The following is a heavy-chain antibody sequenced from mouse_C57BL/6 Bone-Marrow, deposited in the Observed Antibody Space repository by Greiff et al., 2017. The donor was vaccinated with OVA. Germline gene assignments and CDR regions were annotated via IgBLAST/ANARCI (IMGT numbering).Heavy chain of an antibody. CDR1: GSTFTSYW. V-gene: IGHV1-55*01. CDR2: IYPGSGST. J-gene: IGHJ4*01. CDR3: GRASNYEGYYAMDG. D-gene: IGHD2-5*01. Sequence: QQPGAELVKPGASVKLSCKASGSTFTSYWITWVKQRPGQGLEWIGDIYPGSGSTYYNEKFKSKATLTVDTSSSTAYMQLSSLTEEESAVYYGGRASNYEGYYAMDGWGQGASVTVAS.